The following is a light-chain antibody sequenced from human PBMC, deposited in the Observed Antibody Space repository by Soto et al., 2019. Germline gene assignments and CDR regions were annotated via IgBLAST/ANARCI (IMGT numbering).Light chain of an antibody. J-gene: IGKJ2*01. Sequence: EVVLTQSPATLSLSPGERATLSCRASQSVSSHLAWYQQKPGQAPRLLIYDASNRATGIPGRFSGSGSGTDFTLTIRSLEPEDFAVYYCQQRSNGPAYTFGQGTRLDIK. CDR2: DAS. V-gene: IGKV3-11*01. CDR3: QQRSNGPAYT. CDR1: QSVSSH.